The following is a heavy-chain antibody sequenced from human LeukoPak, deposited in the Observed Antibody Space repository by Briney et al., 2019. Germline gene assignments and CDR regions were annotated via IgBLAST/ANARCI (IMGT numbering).Heavy chain of an antibody. D-gene: IGHD1-14*01. CDR3: ARDLSPWETRNPDAFDI. J-gene: IGHJ3*02. CDR2: IYSASST. Sequence: GGSLRLSCAASGFTVSSNYMSWVRQAPGKGLEWVSVIYSASSTYYADSVKGRFSISRDNSKNTLYLQMNSIIVEDTAVYYCARDLSPWETRNPDAFDIWGQGTMVNVSS. V-gene: IGHV3-53*01. CDR1: GFTVSSNY.